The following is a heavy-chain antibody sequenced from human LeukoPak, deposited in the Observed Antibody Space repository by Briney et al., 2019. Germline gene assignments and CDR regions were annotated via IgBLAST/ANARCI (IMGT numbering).Heavy chain of an antibody. CDR1: GGSISSGGYY. J-gene: IGHJ4*02. D-gene: IGHD3-22*01. Sequence: SQTLSLTCTVSGGSISSGGYYWSWIRQHPGKGLEWIGYIYYSGSTNYNPSLKSRVTISVDTSKNQFSLKLSSVTAADTAVYYCARGDLYDSSAPDYWGQGTLVTVSS. CDR2: IYYSGST. CDR3: ARGDLYDSSAPDY. V-gene: IGHV4-31*03.